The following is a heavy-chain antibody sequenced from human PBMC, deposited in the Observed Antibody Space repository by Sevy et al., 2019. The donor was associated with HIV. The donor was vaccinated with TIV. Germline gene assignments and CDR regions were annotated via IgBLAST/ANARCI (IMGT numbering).Heavy chain of an antibody. D-gene: IGHD2-2*01. CDR2: IRGSGGTT. V-gene: IGHV3-23*01. CDR3: AKGDTSTRYYYYGMDV. Sequence: GGSLRLSCAASGFTFSNFGMSWVRQAPGKGLEWVSTIRGSGGTTYYADSVKGRFPISRDNSKKTQYLQMNSLRAADTALYYCAKGDTSTRYYYYGMDVWGQGTAVTVSS. CDR1: GFTFSNFG. J-gene: IGHJ6*02.